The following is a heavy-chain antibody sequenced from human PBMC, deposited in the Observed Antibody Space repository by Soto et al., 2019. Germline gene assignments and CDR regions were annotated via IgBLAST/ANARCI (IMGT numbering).Heavy chain of an antibody. V-gene: IGHV3-53*01. D-gene: IGHD5-12*01. CDR3: ARDDGDGYNYGFDF. CDR2: IYSGSDI. J-gene: IGHJ4*02. Sequence: PWWSLRLSCTASVFTVSSNYMSWFRQTPGKGLEWVSIIYSGSDIYYEDSVKGRFTISRDDSKNTLYLQMNNLRAEDTAVYYCARDDGDGYNYGFDFWGRGTLVTVSS. CDR1: VFTVSSNY.